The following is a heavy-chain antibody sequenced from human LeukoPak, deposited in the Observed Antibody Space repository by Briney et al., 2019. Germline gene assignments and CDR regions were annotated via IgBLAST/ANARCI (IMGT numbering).Heavy chain of an antibody. D-gene: IGHD3-3*01. V-gene: IGHV5-51*01. CDR3: ARASGDFWSGYTFDY. J-gene: IGHJ4*02. CDR1: GYSFTDYW. Sequence: GEPLKITCKGSGYSFTDYWIGWVRQMPGKGLEWMGIIYPGDSDTRHSPSFRDQVTISADKSISTAYLQWRSLKASDTAMYYCARASGDFWSGYTFDYWGQGTLVTVSS. CDR2: IYPGDSDT.